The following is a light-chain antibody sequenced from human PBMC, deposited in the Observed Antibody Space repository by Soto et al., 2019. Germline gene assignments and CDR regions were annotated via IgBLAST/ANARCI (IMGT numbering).Light chain of an antibody. Sequence: EIVLTQSPGTLSLSPGERATLSCRASQSVSSSYLAWYQQKPGQPPRLLIYDASRRATGIPDRFSGSGSGTDFTLTISSLEPEDFAVYYCQHYGRSPPSWTFGQVTKVEIK. CDR1: QSVSSSY. CDR2: DAS. J-gene: IGKJ1*01. V-gene: IGKV3-20*01. CDR3: QHYGRSPPSWT.